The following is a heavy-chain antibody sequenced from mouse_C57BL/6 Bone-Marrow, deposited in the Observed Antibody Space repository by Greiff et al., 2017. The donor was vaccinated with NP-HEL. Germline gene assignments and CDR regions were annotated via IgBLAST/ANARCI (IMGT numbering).Heavy chain of an antibody. CDR2: IYPRSGNT. V-gene: IGHV1-81*01. D-gene: IGHD2-5*01. Sequence: QVQLKESGAELARPGASVKLSCKASGYTFTSYGISWVKQRTGQGLEWIGEIYPRSGNTYYNEKFKGKATLTADKSSSTAYMELRSLTSEDSAVYFCAREDSNWWYFDVWGTGTTVTVSS. CDR3: AREDSNWWYFDV. CDR1: GYTFTSYG. J-gene: IGHJ1*03.